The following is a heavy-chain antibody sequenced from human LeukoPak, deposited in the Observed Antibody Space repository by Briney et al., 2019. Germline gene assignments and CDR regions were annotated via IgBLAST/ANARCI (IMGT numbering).Heavy chain of an antibody. V-gene: IGHV1-2*06. CDR1: RYSFSDYS. Sequence: ASVKVSCKASRYSFSDYSMHWVRQAPGQGLEWMGRINPGSGGTSYAQNFQGRVTLTRDTSINTAYMELSGLTSDDTAVYYCARGGSGSGYLYYFDYWGQGTQVSVPS. CDR3: ARGGSGSGYLYYFDY. J-gene: IGHJ4*02. CDR2: INPGSGGT. D-gene: IGHD3-10*01.